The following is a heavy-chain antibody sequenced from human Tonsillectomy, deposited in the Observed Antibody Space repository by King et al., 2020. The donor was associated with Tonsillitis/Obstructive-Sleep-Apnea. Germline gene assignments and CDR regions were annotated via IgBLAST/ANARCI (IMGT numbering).Heavy chain of an antibody. CDR1: GGPIRSNNYY. D-gene: IGHD4-11*01. J-gene: IGHJ5*02. Sequence: LQLRESGPGLVKPPETLSLTCTVSGGPIRSNNYYWGWIRQPPGKGLEWIGSIYYSGSTYYNPSLKSRVTISVDTSKNQFSLKLSSVTAADTAVYYCARHGMTTVTTLGWFDPWGQGTLVTVSS. CDR2: IYYSGST. V-gene: IGHV4-39*01. CDR3: ARHGMTTVTTLGWFDP.